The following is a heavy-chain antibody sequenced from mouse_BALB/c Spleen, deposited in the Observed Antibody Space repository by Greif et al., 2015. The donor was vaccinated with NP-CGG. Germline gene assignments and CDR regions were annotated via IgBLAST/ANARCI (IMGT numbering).Heavy chain of an antibody. Sequence: EVQLVESGGGLVQPGGSRKLSCAASGFTFSDYGMAWVRQAPGKGPEWVAFISNLAYSIYYADTVTGRLTISRENAKNTLYLEMSSLRSEDTAMYYCARDYYGSSYWYFDVWGAGTTVTVSS. V-gene: IGHV5-15*02. J-gene: IGHJ1*01. CDR2: ISNLAYSI. D-gene: IGHD1-1*01. CDR1: GFTFSDYG. CDR3: ARDYYGSSYWYFDV.